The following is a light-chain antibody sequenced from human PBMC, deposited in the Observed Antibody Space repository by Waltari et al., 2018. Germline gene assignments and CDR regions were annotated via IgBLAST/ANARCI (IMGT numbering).Light chain of an antibody. CDR2: DVT. CDR1: SSDVGSYNR. V-gene: IGLV2-18*02. CDR3: SSYTSRSTVV. J-gene: IGLJ3*02. Sequence: QSALPQPPSVSGSPGQSVTISCTGTSSDVGSYNRVSWYQQPPGTAPKRLMYDVTNRPSGAPRRFWGSKSGSTASRTSSGVQAEDEADYYCSSYTSRSTVVFGGGTKLTVL.